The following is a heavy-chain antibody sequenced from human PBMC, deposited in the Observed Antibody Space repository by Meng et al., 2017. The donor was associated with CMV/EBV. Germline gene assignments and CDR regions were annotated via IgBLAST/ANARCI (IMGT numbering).Heavy chain of an antibody. D-gene: IGHD2-15*01. CDR3: AKVGWPYYFDY. J-gene: IGHJ4*02. CDR2: ISWNSGSI. V-gene: IGHV3-9*01. Sequence: ISCAASGFTFDDYAMHWVRQAPGKGLEWVSGISWNSGSIGYADSVKGRFTISRDNAKNSLYLQMNSLRAEDTALYYCAKVGWPYYFDYWGQGTLVTVSS. CDR1: GFTFDDYA.